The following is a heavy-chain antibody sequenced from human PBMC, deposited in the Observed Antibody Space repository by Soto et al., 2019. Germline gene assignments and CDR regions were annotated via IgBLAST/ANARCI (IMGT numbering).Heavy chain of an antibody. J-gene: IGHJ4*02. V-gene: IGHV3-74*01. CDR1: GFTFSSLW. CDR3: VRGYSDY. CDR2: INTDGSAT. D-gene: IGHD5-12*01. Sequence: PGGSLRLFCAASGFTFSSLWMHWVRQVPGQGLVWVSRINTDGSATNYADSVKGRFTISRDNAKNTVYLQMNSLRAEDTAVYHCVRGYSDYWGQGTLVTVSS.